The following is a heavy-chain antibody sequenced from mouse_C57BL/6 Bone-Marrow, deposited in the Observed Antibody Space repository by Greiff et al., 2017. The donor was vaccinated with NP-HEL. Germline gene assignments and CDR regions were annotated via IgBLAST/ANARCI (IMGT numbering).Heavy chain of an antibody. CDR3: ATYGRSPRLYFEV. Sequence: QVQLQQPGAELVKPGASVKLSCKASGYTFTSYWMHWVKQRPGQGLEWIGMIHPNSGSTNYNEKFKSKATLTVDKSSSTAYMQLSSLTSEDSAVYYCATYGRSPRLYFEVWGTGTTVTVSS. CDR2: IHPNSGST. D-gene: IGHD1-1*01. CDR1: GYTFTSYW. J-gene: IGHJ1*03. V-gene: IGHV1-64*01.